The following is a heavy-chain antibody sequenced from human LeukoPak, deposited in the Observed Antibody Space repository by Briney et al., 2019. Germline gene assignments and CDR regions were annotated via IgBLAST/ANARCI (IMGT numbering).Heavy chain of an antibody. Sequence: ASVKVSCKASGYTFTSYGISWVRQAPGQGLEWMGWISAYNGNTNYAQKLQGRVTMTTDTSTRTAYMELRSLRSDDTAVYYCARESRNFWSGYYGTTYAFDIWGQGTMVTVSS. CDR2: ISAYNGNT. V-gene: IGHV1-18*01. D-gene: IGHD3-3*01. CDR3: ARESRNFWSGYYGTTYAFDI. J-gene: IGHJ3*02. CDR1: GYTFTSYG.